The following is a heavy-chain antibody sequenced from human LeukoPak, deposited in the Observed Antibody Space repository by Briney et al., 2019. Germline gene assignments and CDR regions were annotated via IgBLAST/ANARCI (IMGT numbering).Heavy chain of an antibody. Sequence: ASVKVSCKASGYTFTSYGISWVRQAPGQGLEGMGWISAYNGNTNYAQKLQGRVTMTTDTSTSTAYMQLRSLRSDDTAVYYCARSRGLLWFGELSVDYWGQGTLVTVSS. V-gene: IGHV1-18*01. CDR2: ISAYNGNT. D-gene: IGHD3-10*01. J-gene: IGHJ4*02. CDR3: ARSRGLLWFGELSVDY. CDR1: GYTFTSYG.